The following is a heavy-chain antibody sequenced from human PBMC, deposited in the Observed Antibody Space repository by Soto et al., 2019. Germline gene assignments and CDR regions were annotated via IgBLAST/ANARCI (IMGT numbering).Heavy chain of an antibody. CDR1: GGSLSSSSYY. J-gene: IGHJ4*02. D-gene: IGHD5-12*01. Sequence: ASETLSLPCTVSGGSLSSSSYYWGWIRQPPGKGLEWIGSIYYSGSTYYNPSLKSRVTISVDTSKNQFSLKLSSVTAADTAVYYCARVATWNTQPFDYWGQGTLVTVAS. V-gene: IGHV4-39*01. CDR3: ARVATWNTQPFDY. CDR2: IYYSGST.